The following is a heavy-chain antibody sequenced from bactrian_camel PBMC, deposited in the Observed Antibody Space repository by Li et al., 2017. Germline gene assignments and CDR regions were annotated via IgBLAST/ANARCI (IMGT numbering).Heavy chain of an antibody. D-gene: IGHD1*01. Sequence: HVQLVESGGGSVQAGESLTLSCVASGLTDASYCMAWIRQAPGKGHEWVARLDANGMTTYADPVKDRFTISHDAAKNSVDLQMNSLKPDDTAVYYCAATGQMLSVAGCRTQGTQVTVS. J-gene: IGHJ4*01. CDR2: LDANGMT. CDR1: GLTDASYC. V-gene: IGHV3S9*01.